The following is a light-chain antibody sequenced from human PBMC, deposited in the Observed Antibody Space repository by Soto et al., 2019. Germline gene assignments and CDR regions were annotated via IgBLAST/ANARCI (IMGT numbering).Light chain of an antibody. CDR2: RNN. CDR1: SSNIGSNY. V-gene: IGLV1-47*01. Sequence: QPVLTQPPSASGTPGQRVTISCSGSSSNIGSNYVYWYQQFPGTAPKLLIYRNNQRPSGVPDRFSGSKSGTSASLAISGLRSEDEADYYCAAWDDSLIAVVFGGGTKLTVL. CDR3: AAWDDSLIAVV. J-gene: IGLJ2*01.